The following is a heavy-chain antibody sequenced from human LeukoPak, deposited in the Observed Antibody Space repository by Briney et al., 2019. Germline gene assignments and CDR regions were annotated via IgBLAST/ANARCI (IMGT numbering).Heavy chain of an antibody. J-gene: IGHJ2*01. CDR3: ARGIWEMATIPYWYFDI. CDR1: GGSISSGSYY. V-gene: IGHV4-61*02. D-gene: IGHD5-24*01. Sequence: PSETLSLTCTVSGGSISSGSYYWRWIRQPAGKGLEWIGRIYTSGSTNYNPSLKSRVTISVDTSKNQFSLKLSSVTAADTAVYYCARGIWEMATIPYWYFDIWGRGTLVTVSS. CDR2: IYTSGST.